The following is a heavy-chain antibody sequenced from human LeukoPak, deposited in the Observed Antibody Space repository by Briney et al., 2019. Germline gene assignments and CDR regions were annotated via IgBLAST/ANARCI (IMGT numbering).Heavy chain of an antibody. CDR2: IKQDGSEE. D-gene: IGHD2-21*01. CDR1: GFTFSNYW. CDR3: ARDQPGPYFDY. V-gene: IGHV3-7*01. J-gene: IGHJ4*02. Sequence: GGSLRLSCAAFGFTFSNYWMSWVRQAPGKGLEWVANIKQDGSEEYYVDSVKGRFTISRDNAKNSLDLQVNSLRAEDTAVYYCARDQPGPYFDYWGQGTLVTVSS.